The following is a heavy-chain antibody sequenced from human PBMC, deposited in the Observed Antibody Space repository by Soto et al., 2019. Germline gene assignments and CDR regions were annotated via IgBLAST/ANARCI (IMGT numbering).Heavy chain of an antibody. V-gene: IGHV3-74*01. CDR1: GFTFSSYW. CDR2: INSDGSST. CDR3: ARRGQEGPGLAH. Sequence: EVQLVESGGNLIQPGGSLRLSCAASGFTFSSYWMHWVRQAPGKGLVWVSRINSDGSSTSYVDSVKGRFTISRDNAKNTLYLQMNGLSAEDTAVYYWARRGQEGPGLAHWGQGTLVTVSS. J-gene: IGHJ5*02.